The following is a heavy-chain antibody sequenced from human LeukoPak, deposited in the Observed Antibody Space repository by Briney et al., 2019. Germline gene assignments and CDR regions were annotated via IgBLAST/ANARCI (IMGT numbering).Heavy chain of an antibody. D-gene: IGHD2-15*01. J-gene: IGHJ3*02. CDR1: GFTFSSYE. CDR2: ISSSGSTI. Sequence: QPGGSLRLSCAASGFTFSSYEMNWVRQAPGKGLEWVSYISSSGSTIYYADSVKGRFTISRDNAKNSLYLQMNSLRAEDTAVYYCERGYCSGGSCYLGLGKSHAFDIWGQGTMVTVSS. CDR3: ERGYCSGGSCYLGLGKSHAFDI. V-gene: IGHV3-48*03.